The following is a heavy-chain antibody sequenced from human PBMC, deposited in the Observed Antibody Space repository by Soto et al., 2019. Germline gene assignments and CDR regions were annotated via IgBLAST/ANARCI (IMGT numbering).Heavy chain of an antibody. V-gene: IGHV4-59*01. CDR1: GGSISSYY. CDR3: ARAVAGSLNYFDY. Sequence: TLSLTCTVSGGSISSYYWSWIRQPPGKGLEWIGYIYYSGSTNYNPSLKSRVTISVDTSKNQFSLKLSSVTAADTAVYYCARAVAGSLNYFDYWGQGTLVTVSS. D-gene: IGHD6-19*01. CDR2: IYYSGST. J-gene: IGHJ4*02.